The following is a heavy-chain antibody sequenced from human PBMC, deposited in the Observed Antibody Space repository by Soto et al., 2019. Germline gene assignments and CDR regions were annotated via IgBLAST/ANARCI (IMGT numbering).Heavy chain of an antibody. D-gene: IGHD3-10*02. CDR3: ARYGVGVTTFWGFLDY. Sequence: QVQMVESGGGVVQPGGSLRLSCAVSESIFRGYGMHWVRQAPGKGLEWVALIRFDGSNIHYADYVMGRFTISRDNSKNMLDLEMNNLRVEDTAVYYCARYGVGVTTFWGFLDYWGQGTLVTVSA. V-gene: IGHV3-33*01. CDR1: ESIFRGYG. J-gene: IGHJ4*02. CDR2: IRFDGSNI.